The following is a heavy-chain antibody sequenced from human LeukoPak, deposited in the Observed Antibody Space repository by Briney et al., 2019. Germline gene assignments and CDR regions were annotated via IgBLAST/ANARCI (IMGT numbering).Heavy chain of an antibody. D-gene: IGHD6-19*01. V-gene: IGHV3-74*01. Sequence: GGSLRLSCAASGFTFSSYWMHWVRQAPGKGLVWVSRIKSDGSITTYADSVKGRFTISRDNAKDTLYMQMDSLRAEDTAVYYCARDRSGWYVGDFDHWGQGTLVTVSS. CDR1: GFTFSSYW. J-gene: IGHJ4*02. CDR2: IKSDGSIT. CDR3: ARDRSGWYVGDFDH.